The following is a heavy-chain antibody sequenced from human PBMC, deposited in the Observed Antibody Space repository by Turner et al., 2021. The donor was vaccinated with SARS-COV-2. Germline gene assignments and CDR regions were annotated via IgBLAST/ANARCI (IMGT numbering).Heavy chain of an antibody. CDR3: AKAYYDFWSGYGYYSYGMDV. D-gene: IGHD3-3*01. J-gene: IGHJ6*02. Sequence: EVQVLESGGGLVQPGGSLRLSCAASGSTFSSYAMSWVRQAPGKGLQWVSAISGSGGSTYYADSVKGRFTISRDISKNTLYLQMNSLRAEDTAVYYCAKAYYDFWSGYGYYSYGMDVWGQGTTVTVSS. CDR2: ISGSGGST. V-gene: IGHV3-23*01. CDR1: GSTFSSYA.